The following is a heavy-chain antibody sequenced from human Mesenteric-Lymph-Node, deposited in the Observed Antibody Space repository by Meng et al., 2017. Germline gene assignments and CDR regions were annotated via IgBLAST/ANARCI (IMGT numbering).Heavy chain of an antibody. V-gene: IGHV1-2*02. D-gene: IGHD5-12*01. Sequence: ASVKVSCKASGYTFTGYYMHWVRQAPGQGLEWMGWINPNSGGTNYAQKFQGRVTMTRDTSISTAYMEVSNLRSDDTAVYYCARGGSGYDYSYFDYWGQGTLVTVSS. CDR3: ARGGSGYDYSYFDY. CDR2: INPNSGGT. J-gene: IGHJ4*02. CDR1: GYTFTGYY.